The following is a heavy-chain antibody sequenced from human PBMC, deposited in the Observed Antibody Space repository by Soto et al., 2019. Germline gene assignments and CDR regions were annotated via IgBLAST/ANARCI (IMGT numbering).Heavy chain of an antibody. D-gene: IGHD3-10*01. CDR2: IYSGGST. J-gene: IGHJ3*02. CDR1: GFTVSSNY. CDR3: ARDLFGVGIGGRAFDI. Sequence: GGSLRLSCAASGFTVSSNYMSWVRQAPGKGLEWVSVIYSGGSTYYADSVKGRFTISRNNSKNTLYLQMNSLRAEDTAVYCGARDLFGVGIGGRAFDIWGQGTMVNVSS. V-gene: IGHV3-66*01.